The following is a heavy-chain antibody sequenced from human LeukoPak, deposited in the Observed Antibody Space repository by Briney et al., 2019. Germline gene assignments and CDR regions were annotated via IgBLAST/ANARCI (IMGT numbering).Heavy chain of an antibody. Sequence: SETLSLTCTVSGGSISSSSYYWGWIRQPPGKGLEWIGSIYYSGSTYYNPSLKSRVTISVDTSKNQFSLKLSSVTAADTAVYYCARDRRYFDYWGQGTLVTVSS. J-gene: IGHJ4*02. CDR3: ARDRRYFDY. D-gene: IGHD1-14*01. CDR1: GGSISSSSYY. V-gene: IGHV4-39*07. CDR2: IYYSGST.